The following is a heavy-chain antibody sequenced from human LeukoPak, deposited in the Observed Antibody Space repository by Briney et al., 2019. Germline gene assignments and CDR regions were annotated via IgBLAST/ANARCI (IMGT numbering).Heavy chain of an antibody. J-gene: IGHJ3*02. V-gene: IGHV4-39*07. CDR2: INYSGST. CDR1: GGSISGSNYY. CDR3: ARSADSVITRGAFDI. D-gene: IGHD3-22*01. Sequence: PSETLSLTCTVSGGSISGSNYYWGWIRQPPGKGLVYIGSINYSGSTFYNPSLKSRVTISVDTSENQFSLKLSSVTAADTAVYFCARSADSVITRGAFDIWGQGTMVTVSS.